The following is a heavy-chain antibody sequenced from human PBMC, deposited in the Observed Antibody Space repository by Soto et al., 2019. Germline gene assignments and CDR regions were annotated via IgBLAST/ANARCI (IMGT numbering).Heavy chain of an antibody. CDR3: ARSDYDYVWGSYRSPYYYGMDV. Sequence: QVQLVESGGGVVQPGRSLRLSCAASGFTFSSYAMHWVRQAPGKGLEWVAVISYDGSNKYYADSVKGRFTISRDNSKNTLYLQMNRLRAEDTAVYYCARSDYDYVWGSYRSPYYYGMDVWGQGTTVTVSS. J-gene: IGHJ6*02. CDR2: ISYDGSNK. CDR1: GFTFSSYA. V-gene: IGHV3-30-3*01. D-gene: IGHD3-16*02.